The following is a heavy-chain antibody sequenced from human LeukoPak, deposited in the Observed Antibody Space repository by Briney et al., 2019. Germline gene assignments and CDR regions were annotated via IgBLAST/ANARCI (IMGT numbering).Heavy chain of an antibody. CDR1: GGSISSYY. CDR3: AREPLPAAPFDY. V-gene: IGHV4-59*12. J-gene: IGHJ4*02. D-gene: IGHD2-2*01. CDR2: IYYSGST. Sequence: KASETLSLTCTVSGGSISSYYWSWIRQPPGKGLEWIGYIYYSGSTNYNPSLKSRVTISVDTSKNQFSLKLSSVTAADTAVYYCAREPLPAAPFDYWGQGTLVTVSS.